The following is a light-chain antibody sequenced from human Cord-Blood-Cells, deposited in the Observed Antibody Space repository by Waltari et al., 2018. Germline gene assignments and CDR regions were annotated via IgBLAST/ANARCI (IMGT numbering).Light chain of an antibody. CDR1: QSVSSN. J-gene: IGKJ1*01. CDR3: QQDNNWPPRWT. V-gene: IGKV3-15*01. Sequence: EIVMTQSPATLSVSPGERATLSCRARQSVSSNLAWYQQKPGQAPRLLIYDAATRTTGIPARFSGSGSGTKFTLTISSLQSEDFSVYYCQQDNNWPPRWTFGQGTKVEIK. CDR2: DAA.